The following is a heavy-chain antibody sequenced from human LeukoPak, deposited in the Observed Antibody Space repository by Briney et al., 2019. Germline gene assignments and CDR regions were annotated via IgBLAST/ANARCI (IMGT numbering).Heavy chain of an antibody. V-gene: IGHV4-34*01. CDR1: GGSFSGNY. D-gene: IGHD3-22*01. CDR2: INHSGST. J-gene: IGHJ3*02. Sequence: SETLSLTCTVYGGSFSGNYWSWIRQPPGKGLEWIAEINHSGSTNYNPSLKSRVTISVDTSKNQFSLKLSSVTAADTAVYYCARGNYYDSRTYYRAFDIWGPGTMVTVSS. CDR3: ARGNYYDSRTYYRAFDI.